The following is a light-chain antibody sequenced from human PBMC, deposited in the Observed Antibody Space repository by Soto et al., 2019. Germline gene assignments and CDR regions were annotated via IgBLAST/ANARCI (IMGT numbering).Light chain of an antibody. CDR3: QQYCITPRT. CDR2: WAS. J-gene: IGKJ4*01. V-gene: IGKV4-1*01. Sequence: DIVMTQSPDSLRVSLGERATISCTSSLNIYFKSNNRNYLAWYQQNTGQPPKLLVYWASTRESGVPDRFTGSGSGTYFTLTIDNVQPDDVAVYYCQQYCITPRTFGGGTRVDIK. CDR1: LNIYFKSNNRNY.